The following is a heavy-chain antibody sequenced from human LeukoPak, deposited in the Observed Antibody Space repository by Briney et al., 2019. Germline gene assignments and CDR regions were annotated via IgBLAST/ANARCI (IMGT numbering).Heavy chain of an antibody. V-gene: IGHV3-23*01. J-gene: IGHJ4*02. D-gene: IGHD6-19*01. Sequence: GGSLRLSCAASGFTFNYYAMSWVRQAPGKGLEWVSGISGSGGSTYYADSVKGRFTISRDNSKNTLHLQMNSLRAEDTALYYCAKDPHSSGWYYFNYWGQGTLVTVSS. CDR1: GFTFNYYA. CDR3: AKDPHSSGWYYFNY. CDR2: ISGSGGST.